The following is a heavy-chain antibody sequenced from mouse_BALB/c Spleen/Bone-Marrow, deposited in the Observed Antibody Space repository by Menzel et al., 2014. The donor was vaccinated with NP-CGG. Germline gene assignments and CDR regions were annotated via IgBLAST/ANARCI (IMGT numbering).Heavy chain of an antibody. J-gene: IGHJ3*01. CDR1: GFNIKDTY. D-gene: IGHD2-14*01. Sequence: VQLQQPGAELVKPGASVKLSCTASGFNIKDTYMHWVKQRPEQGLEWIGRIDPGNGNTKYDPKFQGKANITADTSSNTAYLQLSSLTSEDTAVYYCAAYYRYLAWFAYWGQGTLVTVYA. CDR2: IDPGNGNT. CDR3: AAYYRYLAWFAY. V-gene: IGHV14-3*02.